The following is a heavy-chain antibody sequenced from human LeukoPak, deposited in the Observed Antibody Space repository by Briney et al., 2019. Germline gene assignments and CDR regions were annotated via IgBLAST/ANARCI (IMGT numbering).Heavy chain of an antibody. V-gene: IGHV3-23*01. CDR1: GFTFSSYA. J-gene: IGHJ5*02. Sequence: PGGSLRLSCVASGFTFSSYAMSWVRQAPGKGLEWASAISDGGGDTYYVDSVRGRFTISRDNSKNTLYLQMNSLRAEDTAVCYCAKDIRGSGNYGWFDPWGQGTLVTVSS. CDR2: ISDGGGDT. D-gene: IGHD3-10*01. CDR3: AKDIRGSGNYGWFDP.